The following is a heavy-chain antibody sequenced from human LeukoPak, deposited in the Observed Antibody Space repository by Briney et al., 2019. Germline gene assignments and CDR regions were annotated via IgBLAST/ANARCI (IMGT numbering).Heavy chain of an antibody. CDR3: AKGLVGATSDAFDI. Sequence: GGSLRLSCAASGFTFDDYAMHWVRQAPGKGLGWVSGISWNSGSIGYADSVKGRFTISRDNAKNSLYLQMNSLRAEDMALYYCAKGLVGATSDAFDIWGQGTMVTVSS. V-gene: IGHV3-9*03. J-gene: IGHJ3*02. CDR2: ISWNSGSI. CDR1: GFTFDDYA. D-gene: IGHD1-26*01.